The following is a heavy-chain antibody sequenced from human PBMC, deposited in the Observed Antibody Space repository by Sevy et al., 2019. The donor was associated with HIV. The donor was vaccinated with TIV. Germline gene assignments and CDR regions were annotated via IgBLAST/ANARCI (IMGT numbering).Heavy chain of an antibody. CDR1: GGSISSYY. CDR3: ARIYESSGYTDAFDI. J-gene: IGHJ3*02. Sequence: SETLSLTCTVSGGSISSYYWSWIRQPPGKGLEWIGYIYYSGSTNYNPSLKSRVTISVDTSKNQFSLKLSSVTAADTAVYYCARIYESSGYTDAFDIWGQGTMVTVSS. CDR2: IYYSGST. V-gene: IGHV4-59*01. D-gene: IGHD3-22*01.